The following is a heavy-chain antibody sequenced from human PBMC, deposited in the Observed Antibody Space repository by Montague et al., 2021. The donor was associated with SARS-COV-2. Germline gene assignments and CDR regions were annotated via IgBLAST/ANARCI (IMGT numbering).Heavy chain of an antibody. V-gene: IGHV3-7*05. CDR1: GFTFSTFW. Sequence: SLRLSFSASGFTFSTFWMTWVRQVPGEGLEWVANIKQDGSEKYYVDSVKGRFTISRDNAKNSLYLQLDSLRAEDTAVYYCARGYDSSGYQYWGQGTLVTVSS. CDR3: ARGYDSSGYQY. D-gene: IGHD3-22*01. CDR2: IKQDGSEK. J-gene: IGHJ4*02.